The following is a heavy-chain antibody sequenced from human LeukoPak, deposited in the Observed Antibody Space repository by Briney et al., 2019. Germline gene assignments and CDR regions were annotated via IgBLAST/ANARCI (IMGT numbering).Heavy chain of an antibody. CDR2: VDPEDGET. D-gene: IGHD6-13*01. CDR1: GYTFTDYY. Sequence: ATVKISCKVSGYTFTDYYMHWVQQAPGKGLEWMGLVDPEDGETIYAEKFQGRVTITADTSTDTAYMELSSLRSEYTAVYYCATAGAAAGGYYFDYWGQGTLVTVSS. J-gene: IGHJ4*02. V-gene: IGHV1-69-2*01. CDR3: ATAGAAAGGYYFDY.